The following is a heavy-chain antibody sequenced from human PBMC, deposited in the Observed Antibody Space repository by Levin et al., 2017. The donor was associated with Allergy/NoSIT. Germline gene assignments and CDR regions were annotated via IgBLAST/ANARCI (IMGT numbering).Heavy chain of an antibody. V-gene: IGHV3-23*01. D-gene: IGHD3-16*01. Sequence: PGESLKISCVVSGLTFSDYAVTWVRQAPGKGLEWVSSISGSGTTTYYADSVKGRFTISRDNSMNTLYLQMNSLRVEDTAVYYCAKVGSVGGRGALVTVSS. CDR1: GLTFSDYA. CDR3: AKVGSV. CDR2: ISGSGTTT. J-gene: IGHJ4*02.